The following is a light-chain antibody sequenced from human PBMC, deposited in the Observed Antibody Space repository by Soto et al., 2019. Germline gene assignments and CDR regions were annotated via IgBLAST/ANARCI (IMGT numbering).Light chain of an antibody. V-gene: IGKV4-1*01. J-gene: IGKJ5*01. Sequence: DIVLTHSPASLTVSLGERATINFKARQPVFRSSNNKNHFAWYQQKPTQSPNMLISWASTRESGVPDRFSGSGSGTEFTLTISSLQAEDAAVYYCQQYYDVPVTFGQGTRLEIK. CDR1: QPVFRSSNNKNH. CDR3: QQYYDVPVT. CDR2: WAS.